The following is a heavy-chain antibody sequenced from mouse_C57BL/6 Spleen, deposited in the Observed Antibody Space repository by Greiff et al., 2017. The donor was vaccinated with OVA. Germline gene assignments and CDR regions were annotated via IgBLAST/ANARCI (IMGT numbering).Heavy chain of an antibody. J-gene: IGHJ1*03. CDR1: GYSFTDYN. Sequence: LVESGPELVKPGASVKISCKASGYSFTDYNMNWVKQSNGKSLEWIGVINPNYGTTSYNQKFKGKATLTVDQSSSTAYMQLNSLTSEDSAVYYCAREDYYGSSGYFDVWGTGTTVTVSS. CDR3: AREDYYGSSGYFDV. CDR2: INPNYGTT. V-gene: IGHV1-39*01. D-gene: IGHD1-1*01.